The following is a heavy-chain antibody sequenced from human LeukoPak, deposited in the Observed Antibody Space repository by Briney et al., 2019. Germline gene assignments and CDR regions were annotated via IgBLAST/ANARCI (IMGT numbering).Heavy chain of an antibody. Sequence: VASVKVSCKASGGTFSSYAISWVRQAPGQGLEWMGWISAYNGNTKYAQKFQGRVTMTTVTSTSTAYMELRSLTSDDTAVYYCARAKTLEPSPSNAFDIWGQGTMVTVSS. D-gene: IGHD1-1*01. V-gene: IGHV1-18*01. CDR2: ISAYNGNT. CDR3: ARAKTLEPSPSNAFDI. J-gene: IGHJ3*02. CDR1: GGTFSSYA.